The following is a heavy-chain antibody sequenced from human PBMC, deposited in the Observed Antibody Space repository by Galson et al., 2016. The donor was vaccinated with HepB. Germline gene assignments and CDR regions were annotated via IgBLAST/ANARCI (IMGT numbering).Heavy chain of an antibody. CDR1: GYTFTTSG. J-gene: IGHJ4*02. CDR2: IRTYSGNT. Sequence: SVKVSCKASGYTFTTSGISWVRQAPGQGLEWMGWIRTYSGNTKYAQKFQGGLTLTTDSSKTTAYTELRSLRFDDTALYYCARDVQYRFDSWGQGTLVTVSS. V-gene: IGHV1-18*01. D-gene: IGHD2/OR15-2a*01. CDR3: ARDVQYRFDS.